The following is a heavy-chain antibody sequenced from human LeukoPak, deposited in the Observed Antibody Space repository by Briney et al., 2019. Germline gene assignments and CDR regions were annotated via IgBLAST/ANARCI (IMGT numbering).Heavy chain of an antibody. J-gene: IGHJ6*03. CDR1: GFTFSSYG. CDR2: IRSKAYGGTT. Sequence: GGSLRLSCAASGFTFSSYGMHWVRQAPGKGLEWVGFIRSKAYGGTTEYAASVKGRFTISRDDSKSIAYLQMNSLRAEDTAVYYCAKDPGYFDWLTYYYMDVWGKGTTVTVSS. CDR3: AKDPGYFDWLTYYYMDV. V-gene: IGHV3-71*01. D-gene: IGHD3-9*01.